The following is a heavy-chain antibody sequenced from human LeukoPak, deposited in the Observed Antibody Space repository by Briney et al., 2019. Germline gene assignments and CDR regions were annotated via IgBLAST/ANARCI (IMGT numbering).Heavy chain of an antibody. CDR2: ITSDGSST. Sequence: GGSLRLSCAASGFTFSRYWMHWVRQAPGKGLVCVSRITSDGSSTSYADSVRGRFTISRDNAKNTVYLQMNSLRAEDTAVYYCARVKLTHSSSWHFDYWGQGTLVTVSS. V-gene: IGHV3-74*01. D-gene: IGHD6-13*01. CDR1: GFTFSRYW. J-gene: IGHJ4*02. CDR3: ARVKLTHSSSWHFDY.